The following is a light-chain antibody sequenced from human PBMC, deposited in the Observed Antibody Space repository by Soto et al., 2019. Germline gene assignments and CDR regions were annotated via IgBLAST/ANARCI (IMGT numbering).Light chain of an antibody. CDR1: SSDVGGYNY. CDR2: DVS. Sequence: QSVLTQPASVSGSPGQSITISCTGTSSDVGGYNYVSWYQQHPGKAPKLIIYDVSNRPSGVSNRFSGSKSGNTASLTISGLQAEDEADYHCSSYTTSSTVVFGGGTQLTVL. J-gene: IGLJ2*01. V-gene: IGLV2-14*01. CDR3: SSYTTSSTVV.